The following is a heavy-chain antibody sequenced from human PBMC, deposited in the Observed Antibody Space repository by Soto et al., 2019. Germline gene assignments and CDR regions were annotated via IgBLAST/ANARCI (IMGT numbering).Heavy chain of an antibody. V-gene: IGHV1-2*04. CDR1: GYTFTGYY. Sequence: ASVKVSCKASGYTFTGYYMHWVRQAPGQGLEWMGWINPNSGGTNYAQKFQGWATMTRDTSISTAYMELSRLRSDDTAVYYCARSGMGYSSSSFYYFDYWGQGTLVTVSS. CDR2: INPNSGGT. CDR3: ARSGMGYSSSSFYYFDY. J-gene: IGHJ4*02. D-gene: IGHD6-6*01.